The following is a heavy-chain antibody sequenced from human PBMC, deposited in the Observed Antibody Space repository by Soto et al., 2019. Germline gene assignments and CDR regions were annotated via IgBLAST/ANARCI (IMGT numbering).Heavy chain of an antibody. V-gene: IGHV4-59*01. CDR3: ARGREDHVDRHFGHLFDS. Sequence: KPSETLSLTCTVSGDSIRDSFWSWVRQPPGKGLEWIGLVHHTGNTNYNPSLETRVTMLIDASANHFSLTLTSVTPADAAIYYCARGREDHVDRHFGHLFDSWGQGTLVTVSS. J-gene: IGHJ4*02. CDR1: GDSIRDSF. CDR2: VHHTGNT. D-gene: IGHD3-10*01.